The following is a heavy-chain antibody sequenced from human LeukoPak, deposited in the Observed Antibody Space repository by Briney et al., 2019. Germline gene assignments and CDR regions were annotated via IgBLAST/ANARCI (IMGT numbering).Heavy chain of an antibody. J-gene: IGHJ4*02. Sequence: PGGSLRLSCAVSGFSFTNFWMSWVRQAPGRGLEWVANIHPEGNEKYYVVCVKGRLHISRDHNKHLMFLQMKGVRVEHTAVYYCARGDAFSGDHWGQGTMVTVSS. CDR2: IHPEGNEK. V-gene: IGHV3-7*04. CDR1: GFSFTNFW. CDR3: ARGDAFSGDH.